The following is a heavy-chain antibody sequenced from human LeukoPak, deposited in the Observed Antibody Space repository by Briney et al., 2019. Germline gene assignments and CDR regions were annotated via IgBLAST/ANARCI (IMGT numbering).Heavy chain of an antibody. Sequence: TGGPLRLSCAASGFTFSSYGMHWVRQAPGKGLEWVAVISYDGSNKYYADSVKGRFTISRDNAKNTLYLQMNSLRAEDTAVYYCARALHTAPTPDYWGQGTLVTVSS. CDR1: GFTFSSYG. D-gene: IGHD5-18*01. J-gene: IGHJ4*02. CDR2: ISYDGSNK. V-gene: IGHV3-30*03. CDR3: ARALHTAPTPDY.